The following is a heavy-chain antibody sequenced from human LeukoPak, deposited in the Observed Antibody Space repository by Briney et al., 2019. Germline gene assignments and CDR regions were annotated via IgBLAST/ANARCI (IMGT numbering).Heavy chain of an antibody. CDR1: GFIFSSCA. V-gene: IGHV3-30-3*01. J-gene: IGHJ4*02. CDR3: ARDNFARGGYYYGSGSEVGY. D-gene: IGHD3-10*01. CDR2: ILYDGSNK. Sequence: QPGGSLRLSCAASGFIFSSCAMHWVRQAPGKGLEWVAVILYDGSNKYYADSVKGRFTISRDNSKNTLYLQMNSLRADDTAVYYCARDNFARGGYYYGSGSEVGYWGQGTLVTVSS.